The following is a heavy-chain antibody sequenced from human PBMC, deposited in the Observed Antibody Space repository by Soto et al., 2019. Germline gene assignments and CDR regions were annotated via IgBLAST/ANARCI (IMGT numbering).Heavy chain of an antibody. CDR3: ASAPNYYYFDF. V-gene: IGHV4-39*01. CDR1: GGSISSSSYY. CDR2: IYYSGST. Sequence: SETLSLTCTVSGGSISSSSYYWGWIRQPPGKGLEWIGSIYYSGSTYHNPSLKSRVTISVDTSKNQFSLRLSSVTAADTAVYYCASAPNYYYFDFWGRGTLVTVSS. J-gene: IGHJ4*02. D-gene: IGHD3-10*01.